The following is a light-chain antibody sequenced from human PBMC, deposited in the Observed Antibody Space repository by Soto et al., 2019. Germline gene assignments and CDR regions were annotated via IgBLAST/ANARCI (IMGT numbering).Light chain of an antibody. CDR2: EVS. J-gene: IGLJ3*02. CDR1: SSDVGGYNY. CDR3: ISYAHNNGV. V-gene: IGLV2-8*01. Sequence: QSALTQPPSASGSPGQSVTISCTGTSSDVGGYNYVSWYQLHPGKVPKLIIYEVSKRPSGVPDRFSGSKSGNTASLTVSGLQAEDEADYSCISYAHNNGVFGGGTKLTVL.